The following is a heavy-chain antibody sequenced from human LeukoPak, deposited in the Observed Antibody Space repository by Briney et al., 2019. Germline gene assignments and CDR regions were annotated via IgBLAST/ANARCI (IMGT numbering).Heavy chain of an antibody. CDR1: GFTFSSYA. J-gene: IGHJ4*02. V-gene: IGHV3-30*18. D-gene: IGHD5-18*01. CDR3: GKTTVGYSSGQKPAWPVDY. CDR2: ISYDGSNK. Sequence: SGGSLRLSCAASGFTFSSYAMHWVRQAPGKGLEWVAVISYDGSNKYYADPVKGRFTISRDNSRNTVYLQINSLRAEDTAVYYCGKTTVGYSSGQKPAWPVDYWGQGTLVTVSS.